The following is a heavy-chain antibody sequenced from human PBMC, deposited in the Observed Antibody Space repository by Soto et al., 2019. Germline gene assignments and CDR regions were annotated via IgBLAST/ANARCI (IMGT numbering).Heavy chain of an antibody. J-gene: IGHJ4*02. D-gene: IGHD1-26*01. CDR1: GGSISSSSYY. V-gene: IGHV4-39*01. Sequence: SETLSLTCTVSGGSISSSSYYWGWIRQPPGKGLEWIGSIYYSGSTYYNPSLKSRVTISVDTSKNQFSQKLSSVTAADTAVYYCARLLVGATYFAFDYWGQGTLVTVSS. CDR2: IYYSGST. CDR3: ARLLVGATYFAFDY.